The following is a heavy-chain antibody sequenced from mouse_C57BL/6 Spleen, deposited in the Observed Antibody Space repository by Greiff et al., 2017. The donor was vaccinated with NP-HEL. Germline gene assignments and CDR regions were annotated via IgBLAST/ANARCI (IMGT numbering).Heavy chain of an antibody. J-gene: IGHJ4*01. CDR3: ARNPYYYGSSTYAMDY. CDR1: GFTFSDYG. CDR2: ISSGSSTI. V-gene: IGHV5-17*01. D-gene: IGHD1-1*01. Sequence: EVQLVESGGGLVKPGGSLKLSCAASGFTFSDYGMHWVRQAPEKGLEWVAYISSGSSTIYYADTVKGRFTISRDNAKNTLFLQMTSLRSEDTAMYYCARNPYYYGSSTYAMDYWGQGTSVTVSS.